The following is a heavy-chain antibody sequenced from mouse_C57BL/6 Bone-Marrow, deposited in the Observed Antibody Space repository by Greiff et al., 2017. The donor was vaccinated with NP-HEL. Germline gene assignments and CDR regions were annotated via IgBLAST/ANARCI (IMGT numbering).Heavy chain of an antibody. CDR1: GYSFTDYN. CDR3: AREGFITTVVGYYAMDY. D-gene: IGHD1-1*01. CDR2: INPNYGTT. Sequence: EVKLMESGPELVKPGASVKISCKASGYSFTDYNMNWVKQSNGKSLEWIGVINPNYGTTSYNQKFKGTARLTVDQSSSTAYMQLNSLTSGDSAVYYCAREGFITTVVGYYAMDYWGQGTSVTVSS. V-gene: IGHV1-39*01. J-gene: IGHJ4*01.